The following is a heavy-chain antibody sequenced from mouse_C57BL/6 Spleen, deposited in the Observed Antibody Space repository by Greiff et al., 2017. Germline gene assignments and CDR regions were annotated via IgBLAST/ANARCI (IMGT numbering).Heavy chain of an antibody. Sequence: VQLQQSGPGLVQPSQSLSITCTVSGFSLTSYGVHWVRQSPGKGLEWLGVIWSGGSTDYNAAFISRLSISKDNSKSQVFFKMSRMQDDDTVIYCCTREELPNYYAMDYWGQGTSVTVSS. CDR2: IWSGGST. CDR3: TREELPNYYAMDY. V-gene: IGHV2-2*01. D-gene: IGHD5-1*01. CDR1: GFSLTSYG. J-gene: IGHJ4*01.